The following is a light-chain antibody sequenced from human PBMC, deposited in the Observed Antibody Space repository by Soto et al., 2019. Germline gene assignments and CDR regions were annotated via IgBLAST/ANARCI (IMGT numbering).Light chain of an antibody. CDR3: SSYPTSITWV. Sequence: QSALTQPASVSGSPGQSITISCTGTSSDVGFYNYVSWYQQHPGKAPKLMLYDVANRPSGVSNRFSGSKSGNTASLTISGLQAEDEADYYCSSYPTSITWVFGGGTKLTVL. J-gene: IGLJ3*02. V-gene: IGLV2-14*01. CDR2: DVA. CDR1: SSDVGFYNY.